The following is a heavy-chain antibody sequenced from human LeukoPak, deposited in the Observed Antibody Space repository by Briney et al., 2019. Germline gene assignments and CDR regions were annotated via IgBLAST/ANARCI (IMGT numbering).Heavy chain of an antibody. D-gene: IGHD3-22*01. V-gene: IGHV4-31*03. CDR2: IYYSGST. Sequence: SETLSLTCTVSGGSISSGGYYWSWIRQHPGKGLEWIGYIYYSGSTYYSPSLKSRVTISVDTSKNQFSLKLSSVTAADTAVYYCARAYYYDSSGYHPIDYWGQGTLVTVSS. CDR1: GGSISSGGYY. CDR3: ARAYYYDSSGYHPIDY. J-gene: IGHJ4*02.